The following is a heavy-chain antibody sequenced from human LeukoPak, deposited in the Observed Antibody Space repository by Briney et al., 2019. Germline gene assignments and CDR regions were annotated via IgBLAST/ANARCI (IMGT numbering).Heavy chain of an antibody. D-gene: IGHD1-26*01. J-gene: IGHJ4*02. CDR2: IKQDRSEK. CDR1: GFTFSNYW. V-gene: IGHV3-7*01. Sequence: GGSLRLSCAASGFTFSNYWMSWVRQAPGKGLEWVANIKQDRSEKYYVDSVKGRFTISRDNAKNSLYLQMNSLRAEDTAVYYCARDSGSFFDYWGQGTLVTVSS. CDR3: ARDSGSFFDY.